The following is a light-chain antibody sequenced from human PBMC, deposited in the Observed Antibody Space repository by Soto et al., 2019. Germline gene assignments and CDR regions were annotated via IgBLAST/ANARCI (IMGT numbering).Light chain of an antibody. V-gene: IGKV1-39*01. CDR3: QQSYSTPIT. CDR2: AAS. Sequence: DIQMTQSPTTLSASIGDRVTITCRASESIRTWLAWYLQRPGKAPKLLIYAASSLQSGVPSRFSGSGSGTDFTLTISSLQPEDFATYYCQQSYSTPITFGQGTRLEIK. CDR1: ESIRTW. J-gene: IGKJ5*01.